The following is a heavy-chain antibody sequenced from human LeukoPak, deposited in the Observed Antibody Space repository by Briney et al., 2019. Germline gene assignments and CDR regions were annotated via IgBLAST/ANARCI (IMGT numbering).Heavy chain of an antibody. V-gene: IGHV1-46*03. D-gene: IGHD6-13*01. CDR1: GYTFTSYY. Sequence: ASVKVSCKASGYTFTSYYMHWVRQAPGQGLEWMGIINPSGGSTSYAQKFQGRVTMTRDMSTSTVYMELSSLRSEDTAVYYCAGWYSSSWLFDYWGQGTLVTVSS. J-gene: IGHJ4*02. CDR2: INPSGGST. CDR3: AGWYSSSWLFDY.